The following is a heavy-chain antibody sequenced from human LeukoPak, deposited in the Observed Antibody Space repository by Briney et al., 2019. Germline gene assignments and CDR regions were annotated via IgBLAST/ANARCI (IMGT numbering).Heavy chain of an antibody. Sequence: GASVKVSCKASGNTFTSYGISWVRQAPGQGLECMGWISAYNGNTNYAQKLQGRVTMTTDTSTSTAYMELRSLRSDDTAMYYCARGVVSYYYYMDVWGKGTTVTVSS. V-gene: IGHV1-18*01. CDR2: ISAYNGNT. CDR1: GNTFTSYG. J-gene: IGHJ6*03. D-gene: IGHD3-22*01. CDR3: ARGVVSYYYYMDV.